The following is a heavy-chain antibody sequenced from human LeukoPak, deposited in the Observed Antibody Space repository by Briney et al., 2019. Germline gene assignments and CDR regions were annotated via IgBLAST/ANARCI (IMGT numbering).Heavy chain of an antibody. CDR2: TSSSSSYI. CDR1: GFTFSSYS. Sequence: GGSLRLSCAASGFTFSSYSMNWVRQAPGKGLEWVSSTSSSSSYIYYADSVKGRFTISRDNAKNSLYLQMNSLRAEDTAVYYCARDAAPRYSSSPSNFDYWGQGTLVTVSS. V-gene: IGHV3-21*01. CDR3: ARDAAPRYSSSPSNFDY. D-gene: IGHD6-6*01. J-gene: IGHJ4*02.